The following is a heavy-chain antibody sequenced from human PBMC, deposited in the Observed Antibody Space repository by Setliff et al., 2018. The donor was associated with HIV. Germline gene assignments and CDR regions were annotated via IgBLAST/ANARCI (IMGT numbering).Heavy chain of an antibody. J-gene: IGHJ1*01. CDR3: ARDPAPSSSASYFQH. V-gene: IGHV1-46*01. CDR1: GYTFTSYY. CDR2: INPSSGST. D-gene: IGHD6-6*01. Sequence: ASVKVSCKASGYTFTSYYMHWVRQAPGQGLEWMGIINPSSGSTTYAQKFQGRVTMNRDKSTSTVYMELSSLRSEDTAVYYCARDPAPSSSASYFQHWGQGPPVTVS.